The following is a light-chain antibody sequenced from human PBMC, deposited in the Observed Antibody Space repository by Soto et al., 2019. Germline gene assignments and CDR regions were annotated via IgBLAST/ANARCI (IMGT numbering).Light chain of an antibody. CDR2: EVS. CDR1: SSDVGGYNY. J-gene: IGLJ2*01. CDR3: SSYTRSSTLV. V-gene: IGLV2-14*01. Sequence: QSVLAQPASGSGSPGQSITISCTGTSSDVGGYNYVSWYQQHPGKAPKLMIYEVSNRPSGVSNRFSGSKSGNTASLTISGLQAEDEADYYCSSYTRSSTLVFGGGTKVTVL.